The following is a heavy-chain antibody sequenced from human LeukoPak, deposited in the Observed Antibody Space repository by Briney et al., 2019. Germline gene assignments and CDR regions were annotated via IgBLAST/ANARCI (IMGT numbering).Heavy chain of an antibody. D-gene: IGHD1-26*01. CDR3: TTVPSAREDY. J-gene: IGHJ4*02. CDR1: GFTFSNAW. CDR2: IKSNADGGTV. V-gene: IGHV3-15*01. Sequence: GGSLRLSCAASGFTFSNAWMTWVRQVPGKGLEWIGRIKSNADGGTVDYAASVKGRFTLSRDDSVDTLYLQMDSLNTGDSGVYYCTTVPSAREDYWGQGTLVTVSS.